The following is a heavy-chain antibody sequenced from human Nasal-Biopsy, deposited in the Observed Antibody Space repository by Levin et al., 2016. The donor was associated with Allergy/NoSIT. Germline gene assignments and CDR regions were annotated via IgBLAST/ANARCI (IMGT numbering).Heavy chain of an antibody. D-gene: IGHD3-10*01. CDR2: ISWNSDTI. V-gene: IGHV3-9*01. Sequence: GGSLRLSCAASGFTYDNHAIHWVRQVPGKGLEWVSGISWNSDTIAYADSVKGRFTISRDNAKNSVYLQMNSLTSADTGFYYCARDHAISLVRGSMTNYYYYYAMDVWGQGTTVTVSS. J-gene: IGHJ6*02. CDR3: ARDHAISLVRGSMTNYYYYYAMDV. CDR1: GFTYDNHA.